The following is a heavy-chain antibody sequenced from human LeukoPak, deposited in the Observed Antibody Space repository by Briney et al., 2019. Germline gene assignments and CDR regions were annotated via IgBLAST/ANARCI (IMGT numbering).Heavy chain of an antibody. CDR3: AIWVDTSIHPSRNDNSFDI. CDR1: GFIFRNYG. D-gene: IGHD5-18*01. Sequence: GGSLRLSCAASGFIFRNYGIHWVRQAPGKGLEWVALISYDGSKTYYGDSVKGRFAISRDNPKNTLYLQMNSLRPEDTAVYHCAIWVDTSIHPSRNDNSFDIWGQGTMVTVSS. V-gene: IGHV3-30*03. J-gene: IGHJ3*02. CDR2: ISYDGSKT.